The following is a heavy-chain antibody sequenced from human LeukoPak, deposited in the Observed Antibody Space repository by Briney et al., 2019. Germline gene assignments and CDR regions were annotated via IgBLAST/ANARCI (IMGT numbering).Heavy chain of an antibody. V-gene: IGHV4-34*01. D-gene: IGHD4-23*01. J-gene: IGHJ3*02. CDR1: GGSFSGYY. CDR3: ARAVVDTVVTTDAFDI. CDR2: INHSGST. Sequence: SETLSLTCAVYGGSFSGYYWSWIRQPPGKGLEWIGEINHSGSTNYNPSLKSRVTISVDTSKNQFSLKLSSVTAADTAVYYCARAVVDTVVTTDAFDIWGQGTMVTVSS.